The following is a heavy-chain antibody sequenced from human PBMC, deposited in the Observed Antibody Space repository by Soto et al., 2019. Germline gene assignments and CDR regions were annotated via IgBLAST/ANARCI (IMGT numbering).Heavy chain of an antibody. V-gene: IGHV1-18*01. CDR3: ARDRGYNWNYGGFDP. Sequence: QVQLVQSGAEVKKPGASVKVSCKASGYTFSSYGISWVRQAPGQGLEWMGRISAYNGNTNYAQKLQGRVTMTTDTSTSTAYMELRSLRSDDTAVYYCARDRGYNWNYGGFDPWGQGTLVTVSS. J-gene: IGHJ5*02. D-gene: IGHD1-7*01. CDR2: ISAYNGNT. CDR1: GYTFSSYG.